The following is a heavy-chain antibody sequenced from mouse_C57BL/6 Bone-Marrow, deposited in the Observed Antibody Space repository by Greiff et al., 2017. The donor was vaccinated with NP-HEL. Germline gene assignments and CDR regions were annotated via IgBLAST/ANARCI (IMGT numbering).Heavy chain of an antibody. CDR2: IYPRSGNT. Sequence: VKLQESGAELARPGVSVKLSCKASGYTFTSYGISWVKQRTGQGLEWIGEIYPRSGNTYYNEKFKGKATLTADKSSSTAYMELRSLTSEDSAVYFCARLRGYYYGFDYWGQGTTLTVSS. D-gene: IGHD1-1*01. J-gene: IGHJ2*01. V-gene: IGHV1-81*01. CDR3: ARLRGYYYGFDY. CDR1: GYTFTSYG.